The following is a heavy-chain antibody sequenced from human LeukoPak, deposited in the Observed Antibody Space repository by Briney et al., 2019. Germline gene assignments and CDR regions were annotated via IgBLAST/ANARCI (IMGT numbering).Heavy chain of an antibody. J-gene: IGHJ4*02. CDR2: ISSSGSTI. D-gene: IGHD5-18*01. V-gene: IGHV3-48*03. CDR1: GFTFSIYE. Sequence: GGSLRLSCAASGFTFSIYEMNWVRQAPWKGLEWVSYISSSGSTIYYADSVKGRFTISRDNAKNSLYLQMNSLRAEDTAVYYCARSEKGYSYGYAEASFDYWGQGTLVTVSS. CDR3: ARSEKGYSYGYAEASFDY.